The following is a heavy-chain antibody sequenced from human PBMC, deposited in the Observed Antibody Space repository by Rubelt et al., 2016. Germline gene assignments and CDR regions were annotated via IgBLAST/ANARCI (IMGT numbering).Heavy chain of an antibody. CDR1: GSTASSGY. V-gene: IGHV3-66*01. CDR3: VDNGNYYN. Sequence: EVQVVESGGDLVQPGGSLRLSCAASGSTASSGYMGWVRQAPVKGLERVSVMYNSRTTYYADSVTGRFTISRATSKKTVYLQMNGLRAEDSAVDYCVDNGNYYNWGRGTQVMVSS. J-gene: IGHJ4*02. D-gene: IGHD1-26*01. CDR2: MYNSRTT.